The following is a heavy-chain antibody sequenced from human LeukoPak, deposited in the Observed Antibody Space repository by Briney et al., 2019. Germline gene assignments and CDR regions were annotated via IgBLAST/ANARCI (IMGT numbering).Heavy chain of an antibody. CDR2: IYPGDSDT. Sequence: GESLKISCKGSGYSFTSYWIGWVRQMPGKGLKWMGIIYPGDSDTRYSPSFQGQVTISADKSISTAYLQWSSLKASDTAMYYCARWLGYCSSTSCSNWFDPWGQGTLVTVSS. V-gene: IGHV5-51*01. D-gene: IGHD2-2*01. J-gene: IGHJ5*02. CDR1: GYSFTSYW. CDR3: ARWLGYCSSTSCSNWFDP.